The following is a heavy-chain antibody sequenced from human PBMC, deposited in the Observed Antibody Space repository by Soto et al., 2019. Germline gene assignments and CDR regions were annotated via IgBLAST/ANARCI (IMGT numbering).Heavy chain of an antibody. J-gene: IGHJ6*02. Sequence: EVQLLESGGGLVQPGGSLRLSCVASGFAFSSYDMSWVRQAPGKGLEWVSAISGSGGSTYYADSVKGRFTISRDHPKNTLYLQRNSLRAEDTAVYYCANRDTSMVTRYYYGMDVWGQGTTVTVSS. CDR1: GFAFSSYD. V-gene: IGHV3-23*01. CDR2: ISGSGGST. CDR3: ANRDTSMVTRYYYGMDV. D-gene: IGHD5-18*01.